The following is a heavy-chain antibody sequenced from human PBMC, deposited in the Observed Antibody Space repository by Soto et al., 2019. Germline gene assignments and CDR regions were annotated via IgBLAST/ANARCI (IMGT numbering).Heavy chain of an antibody. J-gene: IGHJ3*02. CDR3: AREPLRYCSGGSCHAFDI. CDR2: ISSSSSYI. D-gene: IGHD2-15*01. Sequence: EVQLVESGGGLVKPGGSLRLSCAASGFTFSSYSMNWVRQAPGKGLEWVSSISSSSSYIYYADSVKGRFTISRDNAKNSLYLQMNSLRAEDTAVYYCAREPLRYCSGGSCHAFDIWGQGTMVTVSS. V-gene: IGHV3-21*01. CDR1: GFTFSSYS.